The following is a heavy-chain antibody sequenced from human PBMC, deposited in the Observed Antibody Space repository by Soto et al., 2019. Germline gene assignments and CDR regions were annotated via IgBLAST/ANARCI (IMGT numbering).Heavy chain of an antibody. CDR2: ISYDETNE. CDR1: GFTFGSHG. J-gene: IGHJ6*02. CDR3: AKDLRTTISDYGMDV. V-gene: IGHV3-30*18. Sequence: VQLVESGGGLVQPGGSLRLTCVASGFTFGSHGMHWVRQAPGKGLAWVAVISYDETNEHYVDSVKGRFTISRDNSKSILYLQMNRLRPEDTAVYKCAKDLRTTISDYGMDVWGQGTTVTVSS.